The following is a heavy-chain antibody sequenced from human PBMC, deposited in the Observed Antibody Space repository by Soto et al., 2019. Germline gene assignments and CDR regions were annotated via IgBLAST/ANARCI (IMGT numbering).Heavy chain of an antibody. Sequence: QLQLQESGSGLVKPSQTLSLTCAVSGGSISSGGYSWSWIRQPPGKGLEWIGYIYHSGSTYYNPSLKSRVTISVDRSKNQFSLKPSSVTAADTAVYYCASSSHYDILTGYDYWGQGTLVTVSS. J-gene: IGHJ4*02. V-gene: IGHV4-30-2*01. CDR2: IYHSGST. CDR1: GGSISSGGYS. CDR3: ASSSHYDILTGYDY. D-gene: IGHD3-9*01.